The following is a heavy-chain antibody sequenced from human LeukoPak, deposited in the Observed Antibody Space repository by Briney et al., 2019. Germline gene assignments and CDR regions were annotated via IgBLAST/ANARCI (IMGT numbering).Heavy chain of an antibody. V-gene: IGHV1-2*02. J-gene: IGHJ3*02. D-gene: IGHD2-2*02. CDR1: EYTFTDYY. Sequence: ASVKVSCKTSEYTFTDYYIHWVRQAPGQGLEWMGWIHPNTGGTNYAQKFQGRVTMTRDTSISTAYMELSRLRSDDTAVYYCASPQLGYCSSTSCYNDVFDMWGQGTMVTVSS. CDR2: IHPNTGGT. CDR3: ASPQLGYCSSTSCYNDVFDM.